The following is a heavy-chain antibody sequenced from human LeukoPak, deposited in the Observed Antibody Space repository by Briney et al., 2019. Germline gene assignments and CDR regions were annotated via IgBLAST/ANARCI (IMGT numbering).Heavy chain of an antibody. CDR1: GFTFSSYG. J-gene: IGHJ4*02. CDR3: AKDGYFDWLFSY. D-gene: IGHD3-9*01. V-gene: IGHV3-30*18. CDR2: ISYDGSNK. Sequence: GGSLRLSCAASGFTFSSYGMHWVRQAPGKGLEWVAVISYDGSNKYYADSVKGRFTISRDNSKNTLYLQMNSLRAVDTAVYYCAKDGYFDWLFSYWGQGTLVTVSS.